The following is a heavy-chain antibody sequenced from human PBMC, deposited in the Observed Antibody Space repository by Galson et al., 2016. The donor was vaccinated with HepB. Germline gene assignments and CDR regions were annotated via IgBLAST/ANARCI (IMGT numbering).Heavy chain of an antibody. CDR3: AKEGAFGGLIVISEAFDI. CDR1: GFPFSSYS. V-gene: IGHV3-21*01. Sequence: SLRLSCAASGFPFSSYSMNWVRRPPGKGLEWVAYIGSGSSHIYYADSVKGRFSISRDNAKNSLNLQMNSLRVEDTAVYYCAKEGAFGGLIVISEAFDIWGQGTMVT. J-gene: IGHJ3*02. D-gene: IGHD3-16*02. CDR2: IGSGSSHI.